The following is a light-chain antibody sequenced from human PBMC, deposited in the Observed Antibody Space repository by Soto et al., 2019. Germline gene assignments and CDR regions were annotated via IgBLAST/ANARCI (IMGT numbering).Light chain of an antibody. J-gene: IGKJ2*01. CDR3: QHSYSTSYT. CDR1: QSISSY. V-gene: IGKV1-39*01. Sequence: DIQVTQSPSSLSASVGDRVTITCWASQSISSYLNWYQQKPGKAPKLLIYAASTLQSGVSSRFSGSGSGTDLTLSISSLQPEDFATYYCQHSYSTSYTFGQRTKLEIK. CDR2: AAS.